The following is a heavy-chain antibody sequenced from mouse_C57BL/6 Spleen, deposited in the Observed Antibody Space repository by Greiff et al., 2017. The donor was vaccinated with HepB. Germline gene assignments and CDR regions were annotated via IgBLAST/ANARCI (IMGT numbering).Heavy chain of an antibody. CDR3: ARDQGDYGDYFDY. CDR2: ISDGGSYT. CDR1: GFTFSSYA. Sequence: DVMLVESGGGLVKPGGSLKLSCAASGFTFSSYAMSWVRQTPEKRLEWVATISDGGSYTYYPDNVKGRFTISRDNAKNNLYLQMSHLKSEDTAMYYCARDQGDYGDYFDYWGQGTTLTVSS. D-gene: IGHD1-1*02. V-gene: IGHV5-4*01. J-gene: IGHJ2*01.